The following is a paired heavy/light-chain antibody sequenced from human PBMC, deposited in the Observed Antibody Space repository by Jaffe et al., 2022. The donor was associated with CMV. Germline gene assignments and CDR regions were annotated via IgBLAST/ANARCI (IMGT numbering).Light chain of an antibody. CDR3: QSADSSGTFVV. J-gene: IGLJ2*01. Sequence: SYELTQPPSVSVSPGQTARITCSGDALPKQYAYWYQQKPGQAPVLVIYKDSERPSGIPERFSGSSSGTTVTLTISGVQAEDEADYYCQSADSSGTFVVFGGGTKLTVL. V-gene: IGLV3-25*03. CDR1: ALPKQY. CDR2: KDS.
Heavy chain of an antibody. CDR1: GYTFTSYY. CDR3: AREMSHVLDTAMARDPTTYYYYGMDV. J-gene: IGHJ6*02. D-gene: IGHD5-18*01. V-gene: IGHV1-46*01. CDR2: INPSGGST. Sequence: QVQLVQSGAEVKKPGASVKVSCKASGYTFTSYYMHWVRQAPGQGLEWMGIINPSGGSTSYAQKFQGRVTMTRDTSTSTVYMELSSLRSEDTAVYYCAREMSHVLDTAMARDPTTYYYYGMDVWGQGTTVTVSS.